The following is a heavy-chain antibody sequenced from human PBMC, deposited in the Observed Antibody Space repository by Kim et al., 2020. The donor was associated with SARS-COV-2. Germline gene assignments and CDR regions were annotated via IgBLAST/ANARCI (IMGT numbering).Heavy chain of an antibody. J-gene: IGHJ5*02. CDR3: ARHVIGANNWFDP. Sequence: YPPSLNSRVTISVDTSKNQFSLKLSSVTAADTAVYYCARHVIGANNWFDPWGQGTLVTVSS. D-gene: IGHD3-16*02. V-gene: IGHV4-39*01.